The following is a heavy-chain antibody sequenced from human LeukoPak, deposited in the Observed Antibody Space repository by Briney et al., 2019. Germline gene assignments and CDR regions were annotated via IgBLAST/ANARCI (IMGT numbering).Heavy chain of an antibody. CDR1: GFTFSDYA. Sequence: QAGGSLRLSCAASGFTFSDYAMSWVRQAPGKGLEWVSGISGNGGGATYADSVKGRFTISRDNSKNTLYVQMNSLRAEDTATYDCAKRVPSRGSDVWGQGTMVTVSS. V-gene: IGHV3-23*01. CDR3: AKRVPSRGSDV. J-gene: IGHJ3*01. D-gene: IGHD3-10*01. CDR2: ISGNGGGA.